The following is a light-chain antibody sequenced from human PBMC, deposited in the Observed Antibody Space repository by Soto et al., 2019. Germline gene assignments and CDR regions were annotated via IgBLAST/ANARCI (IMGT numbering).Light chain of an antibody. CDR2: TAS. J-gene: IGKJ1*01. Sequence: DIQMTQSPSSLSASVEDRVIITCRASQSISNHLNWYQQKPGKAPKLLIFTASSLQSGVPSRFSGSGSGTQFTLTISSLQPDDFATYYCQQYNSYPWTFSQGTKVDIK. CDR1: QSISNH. V-gene: IGKV1-17*01. CDR3: QQYNSYPWT.